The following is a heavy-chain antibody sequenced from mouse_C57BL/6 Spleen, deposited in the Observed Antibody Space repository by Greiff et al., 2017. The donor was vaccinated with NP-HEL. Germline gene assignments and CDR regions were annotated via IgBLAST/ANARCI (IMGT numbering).Heavy chain of an antibody. V-gene: IGHV1-26*01. CDR1: GYTFTDYY. J-gene: IGHJ3*01. CDR3: ARGSTWFAY. D-gene: IGHD1-1*01. Sequence: VQLQQSGPELVKPGASVKISCKASGYTFTDYYMNWVKQSHGKSLEWIGDINPNNGGTSYNQKFKGKATLTVDKSSSTAYMELRSLTSEDSAFYYCARGSTWFAYWGQGTLVTVSA. CDR2: INPNNGGT.